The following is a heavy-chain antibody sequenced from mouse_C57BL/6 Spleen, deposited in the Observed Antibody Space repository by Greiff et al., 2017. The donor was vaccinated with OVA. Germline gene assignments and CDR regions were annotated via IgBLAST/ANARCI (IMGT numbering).Heavy chain of an antibody. CDR3: LIYYYGSSYYFDY. D-gene: IGHD1-1*01. Sequence: QVQLQQPGAELVKPGASVKLSCKASGYTFTSYWMHWVKQRPGQGLEWIGMIHPNSGSTNYNEKFKSKATLTVDKSSSTAYMQLSSLTSEDSAVYYCLIYYYGSSYYFDYWGQGTTLTVSS. CDR1: GYTFTSYW. CDR2: IHPNSGST. V-gene: IGHV1-64*01. J-gene: IGHJ2*01.